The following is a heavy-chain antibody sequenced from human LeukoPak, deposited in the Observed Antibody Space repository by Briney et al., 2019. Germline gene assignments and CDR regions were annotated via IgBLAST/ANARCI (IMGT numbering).Heavy chain of an antibody. CDR1: GGSISTYY. J-gene: IGHJ4*02. CDR3: AREYSSFEY. D-gene: IGHD6-13*01. V-gene: IGHV4-59*01. CDR2: INYSGST. Sequence: PSETPSLTCTVSGGSISTYYWSWIRQAPGKGLEWIGYINYSGSTDYNPSLKSRVTISVDTSKNQLSLKMRSVTAADTAVYYCAREYSSFEYWGQGTLVTVSS.